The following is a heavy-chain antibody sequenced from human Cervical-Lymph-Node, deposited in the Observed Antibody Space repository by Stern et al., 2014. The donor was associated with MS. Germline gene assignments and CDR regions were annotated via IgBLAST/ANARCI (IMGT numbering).Heavy chain of an antibody. CDR2: FDPEDGET. V-gene: IGHV1-24*01. J-gene: IGHJ4*02. Sequence: QVQLVQSGAEVKKPGASVTVSCNVAGHPLSELAMHWLRQLPTRGLEWMGQFDPEDGETVYAQQFPGRLSMTEDTSTGTAYMTLTALRSEDTAVYYCATDRXXXWGPGTLVTVSS. CDR3: ATDRXXX. CDR1: GHPLSELA.